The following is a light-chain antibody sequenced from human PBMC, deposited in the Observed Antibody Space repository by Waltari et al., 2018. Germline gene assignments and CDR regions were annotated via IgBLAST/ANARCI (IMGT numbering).Light chain of an antibody. Sequence: QSALTQPASVSGSPGQSLPLSCTGTSSDAGGYTYVSWYQQHPGKAPKLMIYDVSNRPSGVSNRFSGSKSGNTASLTISGLQAEDEADYYCSSYTSTDVVFGGGTKLTVL. CDR2: DVS. CDR1: SSDAGGYTY. J-gene: IGLJ2*01. V-gene: IGLV2-14*01. CDR3: SSYTSTDVV.